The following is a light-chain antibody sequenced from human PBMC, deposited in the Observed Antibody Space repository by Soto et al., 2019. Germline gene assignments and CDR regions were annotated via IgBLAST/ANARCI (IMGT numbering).Light chain of an antibody. CDR2: KAS. CDR3: LQHNNYPWT. CDR1: QSINKW. J-gene: IGKJ1*01. Sequence: DIQMTQSPSTLYASVGDRVTITCRASQSINKWLAWYQQKPGKVPKLLIYKASTLKSGVPSRFSGSGSGTEFTLTISSLQPEDFATYYCLQHNNYPWTFGQRANVDI. V-gene: IGKV1-5*03.